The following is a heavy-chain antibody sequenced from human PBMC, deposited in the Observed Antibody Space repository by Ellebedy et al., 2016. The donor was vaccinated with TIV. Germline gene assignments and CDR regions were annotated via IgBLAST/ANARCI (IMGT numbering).Heavy chain of an antibody. CDR2: IYYSGST. Sequence: MPSETLSLTCTVSGGPISSYYWSWIRQPPGKGLEWIGYIYYSGSTNYNPSLKSRVTISVDTSKNQFSLKLSSVTAADTAVYYCARRSPLASVFNAFDIWGQGTMVTVSS. V-gene: IGHV4-59*08. J-gene: IGHJ3*02. CDR3: ARRSPLASVFNAFDI. CDR1: GGPISSYY. D-gene: IGHD2-21*01.